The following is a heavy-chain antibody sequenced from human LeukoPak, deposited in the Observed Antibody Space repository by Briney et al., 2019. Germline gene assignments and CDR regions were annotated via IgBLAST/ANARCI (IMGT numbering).Heavy chain of an antibody. V-gene: IGHV3-30*02. CDR2: IRYDASNK. CDR1: GFTFSSYG. J-gene: IGHJ6*03. CDR3: AKSPDKQLVAPHYYYMDV. D-gene: IGHD6-6*01. Sequence: PGGSLRLSCAASGFTFSSYGMHWVRQAPGKGLEWVAFIRYDASNKYYADSVKGRFTISRDNSKNTQYLQMNSLRAEDTAVYYCAKSPDKQLVAPHYYYMDVWGKGTTVTVSS.